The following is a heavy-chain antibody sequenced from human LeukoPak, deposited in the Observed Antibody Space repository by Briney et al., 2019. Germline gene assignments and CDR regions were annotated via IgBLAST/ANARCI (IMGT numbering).Heavy chain of an antibody. CDR1: GDSVTTYY. Sequence: SETLSLTCTVSGDSVTTYYWSWTRQPPGKGLEWLGYVYYSGSATYNPSLKSRVTISVDTSKNQFSLRLSSVTAADTAVYYCARDGSNWSSDYYHGVDVWGQGTTVTVSS. J-gene: IGHJ6*02. CDR3: ARDGSNWSSDYYHGVDV. CDR2: VYYSGSA. V-gene: IGHV4-59*02. D-gene: IGHD4-11*01.